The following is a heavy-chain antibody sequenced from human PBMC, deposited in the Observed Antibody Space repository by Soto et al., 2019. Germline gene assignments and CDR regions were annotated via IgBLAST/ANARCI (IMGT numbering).Heavy chain of an antibody. D-gene: IGHD3-3*01. J-gene: IGHJ6*03. Sequence: GGSLRLSCAASGFTFSGHSMNWVRQVPGKGLEWVSYISSSSDTIYHADSVKGRFTISRDNAKNSLYLQMNSLRAEDTAVYYCARASPNYDFWSGVSYYYYYMDVWGKGTTVTVSS. V-gene: IGHV3-48*01. CDR2: ISSSSDTI. CDR1: GFTFSGHS. CDR3: ARASPNYDFWSGVSYYYYYMDV.